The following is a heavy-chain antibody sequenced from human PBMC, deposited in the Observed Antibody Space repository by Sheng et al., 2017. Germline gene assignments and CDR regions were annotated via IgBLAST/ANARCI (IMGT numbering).Heavy chain of an antibody. Sequence: EVRLVDSGGGLVQPGGSLRLSCAASGFTFSNYEMNWVRQAPGKGLEWVSYISSSGSTIHYADSVKGRFTISRDNAKNSLYLQMNSLRAEDTAVYYCASTHGYTYGYQLDSWGQGTLVTVSS. V-gene: IGHV3-48*03. D-gene: IGHD5-18*01. CDR3: ASTHGYTYGYQLDS. CDR2: ISSSGSTI. J-gene: IGHJ4*02. CDR1: GFTFSNYE.